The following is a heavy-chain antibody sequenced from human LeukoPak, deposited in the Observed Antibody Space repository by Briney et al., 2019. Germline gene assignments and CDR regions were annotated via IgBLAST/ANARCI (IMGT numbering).Heavy chain of an antibody. CDR3: ARGRQNSGYAHCDY. CDR2: IKPKSGDT. J-gene: IGHJ4*02. CDR1: VYTFTDYY. V-gene: IGHV1-2*02. Sequence: ASVKVSCKASVYTFTDYYILWVRQAPGQGLEWMGWIKPKSGDTKCAQNFQGRVTMTSDTSISTGYMELSGLRSADTAVYYCARGRQNSGYAHCDYWGQGTLVTVSS. D-gene: IGHD3-22*01.